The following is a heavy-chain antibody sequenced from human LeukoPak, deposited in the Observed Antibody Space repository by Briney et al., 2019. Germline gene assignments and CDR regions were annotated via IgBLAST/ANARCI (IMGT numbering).Heavy chain of an antibody. Sequence: SETLSLTCAVYGGSSSGYYWSWIRQPPEKGLEWIGEINHSGSTNYNPSLKSRVTISVDTSKNQFSLKLSSVTAADTAVYYCARGGFGGVIVDPFDYWGQGTLVTVSS. V-gene: IGHV4-34*01. CDR2: INHSGST. CDR1: GGSSSGYY. J-gene: IGHJ4*02. CDR3: ARGGFGGVIVDPFDY. D-gene: IGHD3-16*02.